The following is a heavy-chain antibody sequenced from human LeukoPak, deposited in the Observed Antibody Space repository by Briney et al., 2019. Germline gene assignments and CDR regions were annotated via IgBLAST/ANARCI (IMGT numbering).Heavy chain of an antibody. CDR2: IYTSGST. CDR1: GGSISSYY. Sequence: SETLSLTCTVSGGSISSYYWTWIRQPAGKGLEWIGRIYTSGSTNYNPSLNSRVTMSVDTSKKQFSLKLSSVTAADTAVYYCARQIAVAGKAGIDYWGQRTLVTVSS. J-gene: IGHJ4*02. CDR3: ARQIAVAGKAGIDY. V-gene: IGHV4-4*07. D-gene: IGHD6-19*01.